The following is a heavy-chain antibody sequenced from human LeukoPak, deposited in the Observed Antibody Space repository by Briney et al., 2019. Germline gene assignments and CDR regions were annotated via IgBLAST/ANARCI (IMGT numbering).Heavy chain of an antibody. V-gene: IGHV4-59*08. CDR3: ARHRGSPKGYYFDY. CDR2: IFYSGSP. CDR1: GGSISSYH. D-gene: IGHD2-15*01. J-gene: IGHJ4*02. Sequence: SETLSLTCTVSGGSISSYHWSWIRQPPGKGLEWIGNIFYSGSPNYNPSLKSRVTISLDTSRKHFSLRLSSVTAADTAVYFCARHRGSPKGYYFDYWGQGILVTVSS.